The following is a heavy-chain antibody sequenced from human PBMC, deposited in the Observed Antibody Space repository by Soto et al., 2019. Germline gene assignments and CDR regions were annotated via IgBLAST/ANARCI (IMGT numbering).Heavy chain of an antibody. D-gene: IGHD5-12*01. J-gene: IGHJ6*03. V-gene: IGHV4-39*02. CDR2: ISFSGNT. CDR3: ARLPASFSGTYYSYYYMDV. Sequence: SETLSLTCTVSSGSISGTGYYWGWIHQPPGKGLEWIGSISFSGNTYSNPSLKGRVSMSIDTSKDHFSLNLNSMTAADTGVYYCARLPASFSGTYYSYYYMDVWGKGTTVTV. CDR1: SGSISGTGYY.